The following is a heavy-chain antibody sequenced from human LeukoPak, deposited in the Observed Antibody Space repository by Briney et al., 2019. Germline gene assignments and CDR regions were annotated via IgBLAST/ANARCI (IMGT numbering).Heavy chain of an antibody. Sequence: KSSETLSLTCAFYGGSFSNYYWSWIRAPPGKGLEWIGEINHSGSTNYNPSLKSRVTISVDTSKIQFSLKLSSVTAADTAVYYCARAFYYYDSSGYCLFDYWGQGTLVTVSS. CDR2: INHSGST. V-gene: IGHV4-34*01. J-gene: IGHJ4*02. CDR3: ARAFYYYDSSGYCLFDY. D-gene: IGHD3-22*01. CDR1: GGSFSNYY.